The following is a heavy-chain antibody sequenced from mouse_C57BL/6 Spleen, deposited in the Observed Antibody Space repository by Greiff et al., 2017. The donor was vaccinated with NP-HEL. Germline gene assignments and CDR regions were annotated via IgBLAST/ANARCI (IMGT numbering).Heavy chain of an antibody. D-gene: IGHD3-2*02. CDR3: ARQLRPEGFDY. J-gene: IGHJ2*01. Sequence: DVKLQESGPGLVKPSQSLSLTCSVTGYSITSGYYWNWIRQFPGNKLEWMGYISYDGSNNYNPSLKNRISITRDTSKNQFFLKLNSVTTEDTATYYCARQLRPEGFDYWGQGTTLTVSS. CDR1: GYSITSGYY. V-gene: IGHV3-6*01. CDR2: ISYDGSN.